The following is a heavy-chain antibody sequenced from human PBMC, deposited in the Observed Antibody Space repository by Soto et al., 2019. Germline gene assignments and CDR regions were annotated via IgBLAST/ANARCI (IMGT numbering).Heavy chain of an antibody. CDR3: ARGPYGSGTAPLYGMDV. D-gene: IGHD3-10*01. CDR1: GGTFSNYA. Sequence: QVQLVQSGAEVKKPGSSVKVSCKASGGTFSNYAISWARQAPGQGLEWMGGSIPFLGTPNYAQRFQGRVTITADEATSTAYMELSSLRSEDTAVYYCARGPYGSGTAPLYGMDVWGQGTTVTVSS. J-gene: IGHJ6*02. V-gene: IGHV1-69*01. CDR2: SIPFLGTP.